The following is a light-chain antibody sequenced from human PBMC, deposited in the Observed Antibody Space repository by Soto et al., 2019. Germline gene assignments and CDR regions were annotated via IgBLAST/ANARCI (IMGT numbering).Light chain of an antibody. J-gene: IGLJ1*01. CDR2: SNN. CDR1: SSNIGSNT. V-gene: IGLV1-44*01. Sequence: QSVLTQPPSASGTPGQRVTISCSGSSSNIGSNTANWYQQLPGTAPKLLIHSNNQRPSGVPHRFSGSKSGTSASLAISGLQSDDEADYYCSAWYDSLKGYVFGTGNKVTVL. CDR3: SAWYDSLKGYV.